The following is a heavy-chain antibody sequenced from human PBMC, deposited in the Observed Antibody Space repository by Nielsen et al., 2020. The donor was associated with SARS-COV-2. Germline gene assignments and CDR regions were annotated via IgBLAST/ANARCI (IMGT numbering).Heavy chain of an antibody. CDR3: ARDDYGGNSDYYYGMDV. Sequence: SGPTLVKPTQTLTLTCTFSGFSLSTSGMCVSWIRQPPGKALEWLALIDWDDDKYYSTSLKSRLTISKDTSKSQVVLTMTNMDPVDTATYYCARDDYGGNSDYYYGMDVWGQGTTVTVSS. CDR2: IDWDDDK. D-gene: IGHD4-23*01. J-gene: IGHJ6*02. V-gene: IGHV2-70*01. CDR1: GFSLSTSGMC.